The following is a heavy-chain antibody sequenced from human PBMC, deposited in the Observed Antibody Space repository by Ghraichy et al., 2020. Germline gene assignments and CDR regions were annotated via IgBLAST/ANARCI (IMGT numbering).Heavy chain of an antibody. Sequence: SETLSLTCAVSGGSISSSNWWSWVRQPPGKGLEWIGEIYHSGSTNYNPSLKSRVTISVDKSKNQFSLKLSSVTAADTAVYYCASQGFHCSGGSCNQQDAFDIWGQGTMVTVSS. D-gene: IGHD2-15*01. CDR3: ASQGFHCSGGSCNQQDAFDI. CDR2: IYHSGST. CDR1: GGSISSSNW. J-gene: IGHJ3*02. V-gene: IGHV4-4*02.